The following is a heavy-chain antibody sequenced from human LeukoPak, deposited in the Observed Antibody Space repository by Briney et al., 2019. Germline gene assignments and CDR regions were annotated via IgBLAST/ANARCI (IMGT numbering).Heavy chain of an antibody. Sequence: SETLSLTCTVPGYSISSYYWSWIRQPPGKGLEWIGYIYYSGSTNYNPSLKSRVTISVDTSKNQFSLKLSSVTAADTAVYYCARVALSGSYFLLFDYWGQGTLVTVSS. J-gene: IGHJ4*02. CDR2: IYYSGST. CDR1: GYSISSYY. D-gene: IGHD1-26*01. CDR3: ARVALSGSYFLLFDY. V-gene: IGHV4-59*01.